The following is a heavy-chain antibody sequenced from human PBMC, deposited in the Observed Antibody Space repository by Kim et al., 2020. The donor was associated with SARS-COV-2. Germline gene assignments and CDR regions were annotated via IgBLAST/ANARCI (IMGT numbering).Heavy chain of an antibody. J-gene: IGHJ4*02. CDR1: GYTFTGYH. Sequence: ASVKVSCKASGYTFTGYHMHWVRQAPGQGLEWMAIMNTSGGSTIYTYRFQGRVTVTSDTSTSTGYMELSSLRSEDTAVYYCARGGSSTCSYSYFESCGQGTLVTASS. V-gene: IGHV1-46*01. D-gene: IGHD6-13*01. CDR3: ARGGSSTCSYSYFES. CDR2: MNTSGGST.